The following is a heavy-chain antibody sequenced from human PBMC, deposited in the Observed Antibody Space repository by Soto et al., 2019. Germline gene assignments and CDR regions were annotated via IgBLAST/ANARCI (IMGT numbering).Heavy chain of an antibody. CDR3: ARGYYSRSWRVFDY. Sequence: QVQLVQSGADVKKPGASVKVSCKTSGYTFSGYFMHWLRQAPGQGLGWMGWMNPNSGGTDYAKNFQGRISMTWDTSISTAYMELSRLRSDDTAKYYCARGYYSRSWRVFDYWGQGTLVTVSS. CDR1: GYTFSGYF. CDR2: MNPNSGGT. V-gene: IGHV1-2*02. D-gene: IGHD6-13*01. J-gene: IGHJ4*02.